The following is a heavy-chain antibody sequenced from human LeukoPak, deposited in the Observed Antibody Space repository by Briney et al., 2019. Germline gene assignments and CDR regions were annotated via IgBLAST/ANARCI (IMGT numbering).Heavy chain of an antibody. CDR1: AFSLSDYH. J-gene: IGHJ5*02. CDR2: IACSGHTI. Sequence: GRSLRLSFAASAFSLSDYHIISIRQPPGNGLGWVLYIACSGHTIPYAGPVKGRFTISRDHARSSLYLEMTSLRAEDTAVYYCARLGSSWPNWFDPWGQGTLVTVSS. CDR3: ARLGSSWPNWFDP. D-gene: IGHD6-13*01. V-gene: IGHV3-11*01.